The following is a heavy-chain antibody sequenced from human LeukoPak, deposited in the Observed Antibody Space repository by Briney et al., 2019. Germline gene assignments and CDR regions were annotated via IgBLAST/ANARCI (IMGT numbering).Heavy chain of an antibody. J-gene: IGHJ6*04. V-gene: IGHV3-23*01. Sequence: GGSLRLSCAASGFTFSSHGMNWVRQAPGKGLEWVSGISPSGGITYYTDSVKGRFTISRDNSKNSLYLQMNSLRAEDTAVYYCAELGITMIGGVWGKGTTVTISS. CDR3: AELGITMIGGV. CDR1: GFTFSSHG. CDR2: ISPSGGIT. D-gene: IGHD3-10*02.